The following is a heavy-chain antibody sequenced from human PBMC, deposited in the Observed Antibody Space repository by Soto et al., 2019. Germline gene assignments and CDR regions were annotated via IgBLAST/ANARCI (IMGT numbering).Heavy chain of an antibody. D-gene: IGHD7-27*01. Sequence: QVQLQESGPGLVKPSQTLSLTCTVSGGSINTVNYFWSWIRQSPDKGLEWMGHIYKRGTTDNNPSLTSXXTXSEXTSNNQCSLKMSAASAADTSGYYCARGPSGDKVDYWGQGTLVTVSS. CDR1: GGSINTVNYF. J-gene: IGHJ4*02. CDR3: ARGPSGDKVDY. CDR2: IYKRGTT. V-gene: IGHV4-30-4*01.